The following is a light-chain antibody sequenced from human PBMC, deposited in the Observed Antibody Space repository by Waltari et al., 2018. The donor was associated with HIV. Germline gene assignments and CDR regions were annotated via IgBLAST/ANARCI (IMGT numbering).Light chain of an antibody. CDR1: SSDVGGYYY. V-gene: IGLV2-11*01. CDR3: CSYAGSFTLI. J-gene: IGLJ2*01. CDR2: DVT. Sequence: QSALTQPRSVSGSPGQSVTISCTGTSSDVGGYYYVSWYQPHPGKAPKLLIYDVTKRPPVCPARFSGSKSGNTASLTSSGLQAEDEAEYHCCSYAGSFTLIFGGGTTVTVL.